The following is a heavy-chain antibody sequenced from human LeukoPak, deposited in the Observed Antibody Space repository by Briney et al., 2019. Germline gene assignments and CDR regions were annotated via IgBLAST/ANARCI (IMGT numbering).Heavy chain of an antibody. V-gene: IGHV1-69*05. J-gene: IGHJ4*02. CDR2: IIPIFGTA. CDR3: AVTLRWYGDYSIDY. Sequence: SSVKVSCKASGGTFSCYAISWVRQAPGQGLEWMGRIIPIFGTANYARKFQGRVTITTDESTSTAYMELSSLRSEDTAVYYCAVTLRWYGDYSIDYWGQGTLVTVSS. CDR1: GGTFSCYA. D-gene: IGHD4-17*01.